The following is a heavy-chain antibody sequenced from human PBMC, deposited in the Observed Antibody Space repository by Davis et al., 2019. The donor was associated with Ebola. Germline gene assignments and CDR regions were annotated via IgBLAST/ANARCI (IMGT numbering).Heavy chain of an antibody. D-gene: IGHD2-2*01. Sequence: SQTLSLTCAVYGGSFSGYYWSWIRPPPGKGLEWIGEINHSGTTNYNPSLKSRVTISVDTSKNQFSLKLSSVTAADTAVYYCARGFVAIPAATGGMDVWGQGTTVTVS. V-gene: IGHV4-34*01. J-gene: IGHJ6*02. CDR1: GGSFSGYY. CDR3: ARGFVAIPAATGGMDV. CDR2: INHSGTT.